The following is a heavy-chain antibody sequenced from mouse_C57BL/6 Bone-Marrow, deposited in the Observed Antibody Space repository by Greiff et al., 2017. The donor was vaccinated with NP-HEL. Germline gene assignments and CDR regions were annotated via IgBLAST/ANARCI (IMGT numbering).Heavy chain of an antibody. CDR2: ISDGGSYT. CDR1: GFTFSSYA. D-gene: IGHD1-1*01. CDR3: ARDPLFFDV. Sequence: VQVVESGGGLVKPGGSLKLSCAASGFTFSSYAMSWVRQTPEKRLEWVATISDGGSYTYYPDNVKGRFAISRDNAKNNLYLQMSHLKSEDTAMYYCARDPLFFDVWGTGTTVTVSS. V-gene: IGHV5-4*01. J-gene: IGHJ1*03.